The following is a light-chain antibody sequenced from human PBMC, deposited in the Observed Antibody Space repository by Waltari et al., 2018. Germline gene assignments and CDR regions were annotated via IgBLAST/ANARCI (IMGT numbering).Light chain of an antibody. CDR1: SSDVGSYNL. J-gene: IGLJ1*01. V-gene: IGLV2-23*02. Sequence: QSALTQPASVSGSPGQSITISCTGTSSDVGSYNLVSWYQQYPGKVPKLLIYEVSKRPSGVSERVSGSKSGNTASLTIAGLQAEDEADYYCCSYAGCYTGVFGTGTKVTVL. CDR3: CSYAGCYTGV. CDR2: EVS.